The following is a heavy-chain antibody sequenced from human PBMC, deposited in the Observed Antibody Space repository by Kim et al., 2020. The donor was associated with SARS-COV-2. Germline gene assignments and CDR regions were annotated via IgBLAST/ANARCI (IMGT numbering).Heavy chain of an antibody. CDR2: IRCDGSNT. J-gene: IGHJ4*02. V-gene: IGHV3-33*03. CDR3: AKVDGDLCDY. D-gene: IGHD4-17*01. Sequence: GGSLRLSCAASGFTFSSYYMRWVRQAPGKGLEWVADIRCDGSNTYYADSVKGRFTISRDNAKNTLYLQMNSLRAEDTAVYYCAKVDGDLCDYWGQGTLVTVSS. CDR1: GFTFSSYY.